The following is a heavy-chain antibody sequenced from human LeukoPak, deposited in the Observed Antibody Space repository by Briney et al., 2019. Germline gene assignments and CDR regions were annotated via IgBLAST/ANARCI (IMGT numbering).Heavy chain of an antibody. J-gene: IGHJ6*04. CDR1: GFTFSSYC. CDR3: AELGITMIGGV. V-gene: IGHV3-48*04. CDR2: ISSSGSTI. D-gene: IGHD3-10*02. Sequence: GGSLRLSCASSGFTFSSYCMNWVRQAPGKGLEWVLYISSSGSTIYYADSVKGRFTISRDNAKNSLYLQMNSLRAEDTAVYYCAELGITMIGGVWGKGTTVTISS.